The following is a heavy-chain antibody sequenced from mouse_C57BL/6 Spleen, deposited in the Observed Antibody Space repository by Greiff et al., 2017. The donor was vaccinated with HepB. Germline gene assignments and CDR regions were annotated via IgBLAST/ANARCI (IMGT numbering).Heavy chain of an antibody. CDR3: AKISMITRAIDV. CDR2: INPSTGGT. V-gene: IGHV1-42*01. D-gene: IGHD2-4*01. J-gene: IGHJ4*01. CDR1: GYSFTGYY. Sequence: EVKLEESGPELVKPGASVKISCKASGYSFTGYYMNWVKQSPEKSLEWIGEINPSTGGTTYNQKFKAKATLTVDKSSSTAYMQLKSLTSEDSAVYYCAKISMITRAIDVWGQGTSVTVSS.